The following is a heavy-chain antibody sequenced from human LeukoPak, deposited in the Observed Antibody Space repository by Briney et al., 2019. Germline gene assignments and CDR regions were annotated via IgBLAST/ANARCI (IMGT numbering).Heavy chain of an antibody. Sequence: VKPSETLSLTCTVSGGSISSYYWSWIRQPPGKGLEWIGYIYYSGSTNYNPSLKSRVTISVDTSKNQFSLKLSSGTAADTAVYYCAREEPITMVRGVMGGNWFDPWGQGTLVTVSS. CDR2: IYYSGST. CDR1: GGSISSYY. CDR3: AREEPITMVRGVMGGNWFDP. J-gene: IGHJ5*02. D-gene: IGHD3-10*01. V-gene: IGHV4-59*01.